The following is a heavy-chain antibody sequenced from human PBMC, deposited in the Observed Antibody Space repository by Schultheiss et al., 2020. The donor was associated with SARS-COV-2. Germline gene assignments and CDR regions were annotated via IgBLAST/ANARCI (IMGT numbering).Heavy chain of an antibody. D-gene: IGHD3-3*01. Sequence: GGSLRLSCAASGFTFSSYSMNWVRQAPGKGLVWVSRINSDGSSTSYADSVKGRFTISRDNSKNTLYLQMNSLRPEDTAVYYCASDILHRYDFWRGCDYWGQGTLVTVSS. CDR1: GFTFSSYS. V-gene: IGHV3-74*01. CDR2: INSDGSST. J-gene: IGHJ4*02. CDR3: ASDILHRYDFWRGCDY.